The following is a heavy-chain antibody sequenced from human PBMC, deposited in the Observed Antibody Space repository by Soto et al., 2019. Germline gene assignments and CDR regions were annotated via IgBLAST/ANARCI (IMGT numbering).Heavy chain of an antibody. V-gene: IGHV1-18*04. Sequence: QVQLVQSGPEVKKPGASVKVSCKASGYSFHNFGIIWVRQAAGQGLEWMGWISGQIAKTNYAQKFQGKVTMTTDTSTSTAYMELNTLTSDDTAMYSCARGPPSGSFSLTPRYWGQGTLVTVSS. CDR2: ISGQIAKT. CDR3: ARGPPSGSFSLTPRY. D-gene: IGHD1-26*01. J-gene: IGHJ4*02. CDR1: GYSFHNFG.